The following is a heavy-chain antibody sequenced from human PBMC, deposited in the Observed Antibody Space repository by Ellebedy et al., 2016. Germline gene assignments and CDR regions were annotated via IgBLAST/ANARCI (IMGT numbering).Heavy chain of an antibody. D-gene: IGHD2-21*02. V-gene: IGHV1-18*04. CDR3: ARDCGGDCFTLGY. CDR1: GYPFTNYN. Sequence: ASVKVSXKASGYPFTNYNINWVRQAPGQGLEWMGWISGYNGYKKYAEKFQGRVTMTTITSTNTAYMELRSLRSDDTAFYYCARDCGGDCFTLGYWGQGTLVAVSS. CDR2: ISGYNGYK. J-gene: IGHJ4*02.